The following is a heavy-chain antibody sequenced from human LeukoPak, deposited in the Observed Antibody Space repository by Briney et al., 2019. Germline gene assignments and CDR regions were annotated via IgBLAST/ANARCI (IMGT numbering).Heavy chain of an antibody. Sequence: ASVKVSCKASGGSSSSHAFSWVRQAPGQGFEWMGRIIPMLDVANYEQKFQGRVTFTADKSTSTAYMELSSLRSEDTAIYYCARIPSGTYLMFDYWGQGTLVTVSS. CDR3: ARIPSGTYLMFDY. CDR2: IIPMLDVA. J-gene: IGHJ4*02. CDR1: GGSSSSHA. D-gene: IGHD1-26*01. V-gene: IGHV1-69*04.